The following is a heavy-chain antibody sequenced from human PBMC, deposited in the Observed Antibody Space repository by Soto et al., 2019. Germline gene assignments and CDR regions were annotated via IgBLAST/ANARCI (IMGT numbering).Heavy chain of an antibody. CDR1: GFIFSNAW. Sequence: GGSLRLSCAGSGFIFSNAWINWVRQAPGKGLEWVGHIKSKTDGGTTDYAAPVKGRFTISRDDSKNMVFLQMNSLKTEDTAVYYCTTDHPYNYDSSCYDHWGQGTLVTVSS. J-gene: IGHJ4*02. V-gene: IGHV3-15*07. CDR2: IKSKTDGGTT. D-gene: IGHD3-22*01. CDR3: TTDHPYNYDSSCYDH.